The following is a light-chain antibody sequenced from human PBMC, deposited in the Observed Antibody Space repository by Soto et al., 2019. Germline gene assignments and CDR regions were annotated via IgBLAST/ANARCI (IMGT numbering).Light chain of an antibody. CDR1: SSDFGAYNS. J-gene: IGLJ1*01. CDR3: SSYTSSSTYV. Sequence: QSALTQPASVSGSPGQSITISCTGTSSDFGAYNSVSWYQQHPGKAPKPMIYEVSNRPSGVSNRFSGSKSGNTASLTISGLQAEDEADYYCSSYTSSSTYVFGAGTKLTVL. CDR2: EVS. V-gene: IGLV2-14*01.